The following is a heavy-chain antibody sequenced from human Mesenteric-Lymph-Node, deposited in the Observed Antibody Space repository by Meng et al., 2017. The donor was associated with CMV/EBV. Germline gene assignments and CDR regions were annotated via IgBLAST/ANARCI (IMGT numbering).Heavy chain of an antibody. J-gene: IGHJ3*02. D-gene: IGHD6-19*01. CDR2: ISSSSSYI. CDR1: GFTFSSYS. Sequence: SLRLSCAASGFTFSSYSMNWVRQAPGKGLEWVSSISSSSSYIYYADSVKGRFTISRDNAKNSLYLQMNSLRAEDTAVYYCASLSSGWYRGDAFDIWGQGTMVTVSS. CDR3: ASLSSGWYRGDAFDI. V-gene: IGHV3-21*01.